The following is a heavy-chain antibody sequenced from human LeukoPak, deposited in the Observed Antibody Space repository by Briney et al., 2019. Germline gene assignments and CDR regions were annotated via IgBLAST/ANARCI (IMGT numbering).Heavy chain of an antibody. Sequence: SVKVSCTASGYTFTSYDINWVRKATGQGLEWMGWMNPNSGNTGYAQKFQGRVTMTRNTSISTAYMELSSLRSEDTAVYYCARVATRYSSGWFRDYWGQGTLVTVSS. CDR3: ARVATRYSSGWFRDY. D-gene: IGHD6-19*01. CDR2: MNPNSGNT. CDR1: GYTFTSYD. V-gene: IGHV1-8*01. J-gene: IGHJ4*02.